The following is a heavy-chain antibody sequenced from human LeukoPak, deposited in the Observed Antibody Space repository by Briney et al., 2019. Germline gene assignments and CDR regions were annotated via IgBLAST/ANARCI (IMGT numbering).Heavy chain of an antibody. V-gene: IGHV4-59*08. CDR3: ARHGRRVTSSWFDP. J-gene: IGHJ5*02. CDR1: NGSISGYY. Sequence: SETLSLTCTVSNGSISGYYWSWIRQPPGRGLEWIGYIFYSGTTNYNPSLKSRVTISVDTSKNQFSLRLTSVTAADTAVYYCARHGRRVTSSWFDPWGQGTLVTVSP. CDR2: IFYSGTT. D-gene: IGHD2-21*02.